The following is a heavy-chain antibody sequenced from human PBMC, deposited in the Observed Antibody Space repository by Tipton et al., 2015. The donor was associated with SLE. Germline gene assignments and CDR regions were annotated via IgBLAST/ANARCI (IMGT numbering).Heavy chain of an antibody. Sequence: TLSLTCVVYGGSFSGYYWSWIRQPPGKGLEWIGSIYYSGSTYYNPSLKSRVTISVDTSKNQFSLKLSSVTAADTAVYYCARDSHGSSFGMDVWGQGTTVTVSS. V-gene: IGHV4-34*01. J-gene: IGHJ6*02. CDR2: IYYSGST. CDR3: ARDSHGSSFGMDV. CDR1: GGSFSGYY. D-gene: IGHD5-18*01.